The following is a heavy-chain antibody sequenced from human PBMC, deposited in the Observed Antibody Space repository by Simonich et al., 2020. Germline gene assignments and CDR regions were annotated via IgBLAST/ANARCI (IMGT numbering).Heavy chain of an antibody. Sequence: QVQLQESGPGLVKPSETLSLTCAVSGYSISSGYYWGWIRQPPGKGLEWIGSSYHSGSTYYNPTLKMRVTISVDTSKNQFSRKLSSVTAADTAVYYCARVGYSNYYYYGMDVWGQGTTVTVSS. D-gene: IGHD6-13*01. CDR3: ARVGYSNYYYYGMDV. V-gene: IGHV4-38-2*01. CDR1: GYSISSGYY. J-gene: IGHJ6*02. CDR2: SYHSGST.